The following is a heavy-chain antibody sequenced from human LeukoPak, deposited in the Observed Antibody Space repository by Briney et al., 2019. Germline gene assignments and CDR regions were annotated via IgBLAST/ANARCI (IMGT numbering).Heavy chain of an antibody. CDR2: VYYSGST. D-gene: IGHD1-26*01. CDR3: AKDNGSGSHFDY. J-gene: IGHJ4*02. Sequence: SETLSLTCTVSGGSVSSGSCYWSWIRQPPGKGLEWIGYVYYSGSTNYNPSLKSRVTISVDTSKNQFSLKLSSVTAADTAVYYCAKDNGSGSHFDYWGQGTLVTVSS. V-gene: IGHV4-61*01. CDR1: GGSVSSGSCY.